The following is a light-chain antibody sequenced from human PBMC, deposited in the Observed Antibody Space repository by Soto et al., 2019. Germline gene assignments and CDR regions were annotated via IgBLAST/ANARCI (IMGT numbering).Light chain of an antibody. CDR1: QSISSW. J-gene: IGKJ1*01. Sequence: DIQMTQSPSTLSASVVDRVTITCRASQSISSWLAWYQQKPGKAPKVLIYDASSWAGGVPSRFTGSGSGTEFTLTINSLQPDDFATYHCQQYSVYWTFGQGTKVDI. CDR2: DAS. CDR3: QQYSVYWT. V-gene: IGKV1-5*01.